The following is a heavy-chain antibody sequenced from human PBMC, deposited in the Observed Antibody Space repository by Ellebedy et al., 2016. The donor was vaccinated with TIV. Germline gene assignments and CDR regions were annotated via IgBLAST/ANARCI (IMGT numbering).Heavy chain of an antibody. CDR3: AKDAVGYCTNGVCLGVYGMDV. D-gene: IGHD2-8*01. CDR2: IKEDGSEK. CDR1: GFTFSSYA. V-gene: IGHV3-7*03. J-gene: IGHJ6*02. Sequence: GESLKISXAASGFTFSSYAMHWVRQAPGKGLEWVANIKEDGSEKNYVDSVKGRFTISRGNAKNSLYLQMNSLRAEDTALYYCAKDAVGYCTNGVCLGVYGMDVWGQGTTVTVSS.